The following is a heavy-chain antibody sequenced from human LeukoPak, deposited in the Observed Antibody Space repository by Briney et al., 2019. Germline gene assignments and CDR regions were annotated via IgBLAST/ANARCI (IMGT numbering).Heavy chain of an antibody. CDR1: GGTFSSYA. D-gene: IGHD7-27*01. J-gene: IGHJ4*02. CDR2: ISAYNGNT. CDR3: ARITNWEPLDY. Sequence: GASVKVSCKASGGTFSSYAISWVRQAPGQGLEWMGWISAYNGNTNYAQKLQGRVTMTTDTSTSTAYMELRSLRSDDTAVYYCARITNWEPLDYWGQGTLVTVSS. V-gene: IGHV1-18*01.